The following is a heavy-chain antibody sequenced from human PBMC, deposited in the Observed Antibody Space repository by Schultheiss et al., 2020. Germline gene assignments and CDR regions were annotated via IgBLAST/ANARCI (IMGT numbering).Heavy chain of an antibody. CDR3: ARDGYGF. D-gene: IGHD4-17*01. V-gene: IGHV1-2*02. Sequence: ASVKVSCKASGGTFSSYAISWVRQAPGQGLEGMGWINPNSGGTNYAQKFQGRVTMTRDTSISTAYMELSRLRSDDTAVYYCARDGYGFWGQGTMVTVSS. CDR2: INPNSGGT. CDR1: GGTFSSYA. J-gene: IGHJ3*01.